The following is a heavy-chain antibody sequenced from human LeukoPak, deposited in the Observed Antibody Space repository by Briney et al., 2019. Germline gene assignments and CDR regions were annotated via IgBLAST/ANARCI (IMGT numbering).Heavy chain of an antibody. CDR3: ARPNYYDSSGYYYNPDAFDI. CDR2: ISSSSSYI. Sequence: GGSLRLSCAASGFTFSSYSMNWVRQAPGKGLEWVSSISSSSSYIYYADSVKGRFTISRDNAKNSLYLQMNSLRAEDTAVYYCARPNYYDSSGYYYNPDAFDIWGQGTMVTVSS. CDR1: GFTFSSYS. V-gene: IGHV3-21*01. D-gene: IGHD3-22*01. J-gene: IGHJ3*02.